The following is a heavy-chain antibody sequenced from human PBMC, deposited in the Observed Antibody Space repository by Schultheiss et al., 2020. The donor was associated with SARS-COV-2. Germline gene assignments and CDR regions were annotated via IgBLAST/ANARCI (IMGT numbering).Heavy chain of an antibody. CDR1: GFTLSASA. CDR2: ISGGPKNYAT. CDR3: AKGGGDYYDSSGPNGAGGLDAFDI. J-gene: IGHJ3*02. Sequence: GGSLRLSCAVSGFTLSASAIHWVRQASGKGLEWVGRISGGPKNYATFYAASVKGRFTVSRDDSENTAYLQMNSLESEDTAVYYCAKGGGDYYDSSGPNGAGGLDAFDIWGQGTMVTVSS. V-gene: IGHV3-73*01. D-gene: IGHD3-22*01.